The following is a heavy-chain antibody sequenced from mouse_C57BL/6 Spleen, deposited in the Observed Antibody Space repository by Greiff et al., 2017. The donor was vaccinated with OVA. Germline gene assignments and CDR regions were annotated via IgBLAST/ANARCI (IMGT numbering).Heavy chain of an antibody. Sequence: EVQLQQSGPELVKPGASVKIPCKASGYTFTDYNMDWVKQSHGKSLEWIGDINPNNGGTIYNQKFKGKATLTVDKSSSTAYMELRSLTSEDTAVYYCARGQGRWYFDVWGTGTTVTVSS. D-gene: IGHD3-3*01. V-gene: IGHV1-18*01. CDR3: ARGQGRWYFDV. CDR2: INPNNGGT. CDR1: GYTFTDYN. J-gene: IGHJ1*03.